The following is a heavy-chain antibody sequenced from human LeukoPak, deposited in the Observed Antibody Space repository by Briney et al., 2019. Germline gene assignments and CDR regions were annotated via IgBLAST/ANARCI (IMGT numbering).Heavy chain of an antibody. V-gene: IGHV4-39*07. CDR1: GGSISSSSYY. D-gene: IGHD3-9*01. CDR2: IYYSGST. J-gene: IGHJ4*02. CDR3: AWGRKYDILTFDY. Sequence: SETLSPTCTVSGGSISSSSYYWGWIRQPPGKGLEWIGSIYYSGSTYYNPSLKSRVTISVDTSKNQFSLKLSSVTAADTAVYYCAWGRKYDILTFDYWGQGTLVTVSS.